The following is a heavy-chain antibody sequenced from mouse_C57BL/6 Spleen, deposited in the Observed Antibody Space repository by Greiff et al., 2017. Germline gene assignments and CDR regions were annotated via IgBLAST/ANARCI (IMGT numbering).Heavy chain of an antibody. CDR2: IDPSDSYT. Sequence: QVQLQQPGAELVMPGASVKLSCKASGYTFTSYWMHWVKQRPGQGLEWIGEIDPSDSYTNYNQKFKGKSTLTADKSSSTAYMQLSSLTSEDSAVYYCARGGYYGRGYFDYWGQGTTLTVSS. CDR1: GYTFTSYW. V-gene: IGHV1-69*01. CDR3: ARGGYYGRGYFDY. J-gene: IGHJ2*01. D-gene: IGHD1-1*01.